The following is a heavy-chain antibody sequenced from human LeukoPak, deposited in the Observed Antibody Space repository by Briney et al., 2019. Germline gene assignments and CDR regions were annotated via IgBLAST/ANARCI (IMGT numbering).Heavy chain of an antibody. CDR2: IIPIFGTA. V-gene: IGHV1-69*06. CDR1: GGTFSSYA. J-gene: IGHJ6*03. CDR3: VRDTPYAYCSSTSCYSYYYYYMDV. D-gene: IGHD2-2*01. Sequence: GASVKVSCKASGGTFSSYAISWVRQAPGQGLEWMGRIIPIFGTANYAQKFQGRVTITADKSTSTAYMELSSLRSEDTAVYYCVRDTPYAYCSSTSCYSYYYYYMDVWGKGTTVTVSS.